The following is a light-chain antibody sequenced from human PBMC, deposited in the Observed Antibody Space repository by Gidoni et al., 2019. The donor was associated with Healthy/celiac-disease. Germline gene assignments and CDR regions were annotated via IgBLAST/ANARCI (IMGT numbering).Light chain of an antibody. V-gene: IGKV1-27*01. CDR2: AAS. CDR1: QGISNY. CDR3: QKYNSDPPLT. Sequence: DIQITQSPSSLSASVGDRVTITCRASQGISNYLAWYQQKPGKVPKLLIYAASTLQSGVPSRFSGSGSGTDFTLTISSLQPEDVATYYCQKYNSDPPLTFGGGTKVEIK. J-gene: IGKJ4*01.